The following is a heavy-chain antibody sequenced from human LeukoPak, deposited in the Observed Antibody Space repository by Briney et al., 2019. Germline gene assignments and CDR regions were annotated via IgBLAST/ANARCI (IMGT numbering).Heavy chain of an antibody. D-gene: IGHD3-16*01. Sequence: SETLSLTCAVYGYSITSGFSWGWIRQPPGKGLEWLGTISHSGNTDYKSSLESRLTIAMDTSKNLFCLRLTSVSAADTAVYYCAREGAVPGIDPWGQGTLVTVSS. CDR1: GYSITSGFS. V-gene: IGHV4-38-2*02. CDR3: AREGAVPGIDP. CDR2: ISHSGNT. J-gene: IGHJ5*02.